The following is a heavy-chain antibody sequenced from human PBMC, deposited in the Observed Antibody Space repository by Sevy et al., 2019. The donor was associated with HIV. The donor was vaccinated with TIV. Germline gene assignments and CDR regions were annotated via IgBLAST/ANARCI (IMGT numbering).Heavy chain of an antibody. CDR1: GFSLGNYA. Sequence: GGSLRLSCVVSGFSLGNYAMSWIRQAPGKGLECVSSISGSGTETYYADSVKGRFAIFRDTSKNTLYLQMNSLRDEDTALYYCARDYIPNGDCYPEVDYWGQGTLVTVSS. CDR3: ARDYIPNGDCYPEVDY. CDR2: ISGSGTET. V-gene: IGHV3-23*01. D-gene: IGHD2-21*02. J-gene: IGHJ4*01.